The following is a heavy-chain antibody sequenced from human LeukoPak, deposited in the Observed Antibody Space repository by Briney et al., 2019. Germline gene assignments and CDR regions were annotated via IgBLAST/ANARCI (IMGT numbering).Heavy chain of an antibody. CDR3: ARAEQWLVYGFDY. CDR2: INHSGST. Sequence: KPSETLSLTCLVYSGSFSGYYWSWIRQPPGKGLEWIGEINHSGSTNYNPSLKSRVTISVDTSKNQFSLKLSSVTAADTAVYYCARAEQWLVYGFDYWGQGTLVTVSS. V-gene: IGHV4-34*01. D-gene: IGHD6-19*01. CDR1: SGSFSGYY. J-gene: IGHJ4*02.